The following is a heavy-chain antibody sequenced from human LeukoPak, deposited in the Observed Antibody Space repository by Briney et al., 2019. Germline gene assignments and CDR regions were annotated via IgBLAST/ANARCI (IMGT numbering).Heavy chain of an antibody. CDR2: ICSNGGST. CDR1: GFTFNRSA. D-gene: IGHD3-22*01. V-gene: IGHV3-64D*06. Sequence: GGSLRLSCSASGFTFNRSAMHWVRQAPGKGLEYVSAICSNGGSTYYADSVKGRFTISRDNSKNTLYLQMSSLRAEDTAVYHCVKDDSYYYDTSTYVAWGQGTLVTVSS. J-gene: IGHJ5*02. CDR3: VKDDSYYYDTSTYVA.